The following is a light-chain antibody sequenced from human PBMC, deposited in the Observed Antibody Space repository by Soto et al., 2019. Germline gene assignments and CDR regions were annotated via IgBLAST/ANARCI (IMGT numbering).Light chain of an antibody. CDR1: QSVSSY. V-gene: IGKV3-11*01. CDR3: QQRSSNWPPVT. Sequence: EIVLTQSPATLSLSPGERATLSCRASQSVSSYLAWYQQKPGQAPRLLIYDASNRATGIPARFSGSGSGTDFPLTISSREPEDFAVYYCQQRSSNWPPVTFGQGTRLEIK. J-gene: IGKJ5*01. CDR2: DAS.